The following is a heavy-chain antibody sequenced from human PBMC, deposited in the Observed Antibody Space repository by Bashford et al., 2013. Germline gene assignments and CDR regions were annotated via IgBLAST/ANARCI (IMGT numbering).Heavy chain of an antibody. D-gene: IGHD3-22*01. J-gene: IGHJ4*02. Sequence: VRQAPGKGLEWVSVIFSGGSTYYADSVKGRFTISRDNSKNTVYLQMNSLRAEDTAVYYCARVYYDNSGSDYWGQGTLVTVSS. V-gene: IGHV3-53*01. CDR3: ARVYYDNSGSDY. CDR2: IFSGGST.